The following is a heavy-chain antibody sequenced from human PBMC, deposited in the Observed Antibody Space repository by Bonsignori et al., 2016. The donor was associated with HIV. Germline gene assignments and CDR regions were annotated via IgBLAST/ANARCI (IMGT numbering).Heavy chain of an antibody. CDR3: ARGGLELRPGFLDF. CDR1: GLSVSGNY. D-gene: IGHD1-7*01. J-gene: IGHJ4*02. CDR2: IYRDGSA. Sequence: EVRLVESGGGLIRPGGSLRLSCAASGLSVSGNYMNWVRQAPGKGLEWVSAIYRDGSAYYAASLKGRFTISRDNSKNTLFLQMNSLRPEDTAAYYCARGGLELRPGFLDFWGQGTLVTVSS. V-gene: IGHV3-53*01.